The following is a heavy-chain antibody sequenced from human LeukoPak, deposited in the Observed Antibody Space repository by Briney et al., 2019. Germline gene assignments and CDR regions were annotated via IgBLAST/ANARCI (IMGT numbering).Heavy chain of an antibody. D-gene: IGHD4-11*01. CDR3: ARDTYRN. V-gene: IGHV3-21*01. Sequence: GGSLRLSCAASGFTFSSYSMNWVRQAPGKGLEWVSSISSSSSYIDYADSVKGRFTISRDNAKNSLYLQMNSIRAEDTAVYYWARDTYRNWGQGTLVTVSS. J-gene: IGHJ4*02. CDR1: GFTFSSYS. CDR2: ISSSSSYI.